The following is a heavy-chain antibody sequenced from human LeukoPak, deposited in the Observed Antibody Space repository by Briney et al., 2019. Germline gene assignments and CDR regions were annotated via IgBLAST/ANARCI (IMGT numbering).Heavy chain of an antibody. CDR3: ARLIGAFSESSGYSDY. CDR2: IHPGDSEI. D-gene: IGHD3-22*01. Sequence: GESLKISCKGFGYSFSSYWIGWVRQMPGKGLEWMGIIHPGDSEIRYSPSFQGQVIFSVDKSTKTAYLQWSSLKASDTAMYYCARLIGAFSESSGYSDYWGQGTLVTVSS. V-gene: IGHV5-51*01. CDR1: GYSFSSYW. J-gene: IGHJ4*02.